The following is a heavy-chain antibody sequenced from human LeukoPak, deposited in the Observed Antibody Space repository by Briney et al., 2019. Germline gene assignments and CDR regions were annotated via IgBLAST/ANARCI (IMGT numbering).Heavy chain of an antibody. CDR2: IYYSGST. Sequence: SETLSLTCTVSGGSISNGDHYWSWIRQHPGKGLEWIGHIYYSGSTYYNPSLKSRGIISVDTSKNQFSLKLSSVTAADTAVYYCARVRDGYNYWDFDYWGQGTLVTVSS. CDR1: GGSISNGDHY. J-gene: IGHJ4*02. D-gene: IGHD5-24*01. V-gene: IGHV4-31*03. CDR3: ARVRDGYNYWDFDY.